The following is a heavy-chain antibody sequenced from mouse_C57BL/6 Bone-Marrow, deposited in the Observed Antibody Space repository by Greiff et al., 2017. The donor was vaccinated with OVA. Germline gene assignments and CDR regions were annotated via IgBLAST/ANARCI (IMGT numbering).Heavy chain of an antibody. D-gene: IGHD2-1*01. CDR1: GFTFSSYG. CDR3: ARHKGNYPYYYAMDY. V-gene: IGHV5-6*01. Sequence: EVHLVESGGDLVKPGGSLKLSCAASGFTFSSYGMSWVRQTPDKRLEWVATISSGGSYTYYPDSVKGRFTISRDNAKNTLYLQMSSLKSEDTAMYYCARHKGNYPYYYAMDYWGQRTSVTVSS. CDR2: ISSGGSYT. J-gene: IGHJ4*01.